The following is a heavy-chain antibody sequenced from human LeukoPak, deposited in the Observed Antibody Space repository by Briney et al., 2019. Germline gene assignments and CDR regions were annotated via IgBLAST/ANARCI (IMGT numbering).Heavy chain of an antibody. V-gene: IGHV1-69*04. D-gene: IGHD1-26*01. Sequence: SVKVSCKASGGTFSSYAISWVRQAPGQGLEWMGRIIPILGIANYAQKFQGRVTITADKSTSTAYMELSSLRSEDTAVYCCARGGEWEPLDYWGQGTLVTVSS. J-gene: IGHJ4*02. CDR3: ARGGEWEPLDY. CDR2: IIPILGIA. CDR1: GGTFSSYA.